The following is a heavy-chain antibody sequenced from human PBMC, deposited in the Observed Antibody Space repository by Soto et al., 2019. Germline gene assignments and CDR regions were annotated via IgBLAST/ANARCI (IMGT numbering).Heavy chain of an antibody. Sequence: QVQLVQSGAEVKKPGASVKVSCKASGYTFTSYAISWVRQAPGQGLEWMGWISAYNGNANYAQKLQGRVTMTTDTSTSTVYMERRSLESEDTAVYDCARDAPPEDYWGQGTLVTVSS. CDR2: ISAYNGNA. CDR3: ARDAPPEDY. CDR1: GYTFTSYA. V-gene: IGHV1-18*01. J-gene: IGHJ4*02.